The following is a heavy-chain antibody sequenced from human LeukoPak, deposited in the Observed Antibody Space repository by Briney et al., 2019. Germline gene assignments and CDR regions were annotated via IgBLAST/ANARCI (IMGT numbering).Heavy chain of an antibody. CDR2: MNPNSGNT. D-gene: IGHD5-24*01. CDR1: GYTFTSYD. V-gene: IGHV1-8*01. CDR3: ARGRWLQYYFDY. J-gene: IGHJ4*02. Sequence: ASVKVSCKASGYTFTSYDINWVRQATGQGLGWMGWMNPNSGNTGYAQKFQGRVTITRDTSASTAYMELSSLRSEDTAVYYCARGRWLQYYFDYWGQGTLVTVSS.